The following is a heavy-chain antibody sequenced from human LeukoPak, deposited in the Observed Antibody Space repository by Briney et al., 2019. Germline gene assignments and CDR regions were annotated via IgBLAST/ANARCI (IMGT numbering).Heavy chain of an antibody. CDR1: GFSFSNYA. Sequence: GASLRLSCAASGFSFSNYAMSWVRQVPGKGLEWVSAISGRDDSTYYADSVKDRFTISRDTSKNTLYLQMNSLRAEDTAVYYCAKWGDYDVLTGYYDSDYWGQGTLVTVPS. CDR2: ISGRDDST. CDR3: AKWGDYDVLTGYYDSDY. D-gene: IGHD3-9*01. V-gene: IGHV3-23*01. J-gene: IGHJ4*02.